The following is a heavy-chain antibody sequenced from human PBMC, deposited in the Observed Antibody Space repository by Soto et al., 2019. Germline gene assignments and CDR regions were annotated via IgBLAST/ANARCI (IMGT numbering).Heavy chain of an antibody. Sequence: SVTLCITCTVAGGSISSYYWSWIRQPPGKGLEWIGESNHSGSTNYNPSLKSRVTISVDTSRNQFSLKLTSVTAADTAVYFCEREFPFTGYYYCMDVWGKGTTVTV. J-gene: IGHJ6*04. V-gene: IGHV4-34*01. CDR2: SNHSGST. D-gene: IGHD3-10*01. CDR1: GGSISSYY. CDR3: EREFPFTGYYYCMDV.